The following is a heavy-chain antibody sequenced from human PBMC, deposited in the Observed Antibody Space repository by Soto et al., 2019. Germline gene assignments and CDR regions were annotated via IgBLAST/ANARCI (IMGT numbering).Heavy chain of an antibody. D-gene: IGHD4-17*01. CDR2: ISTYNGNT. CDR1: GYTFRSYG. Sequence: QVQLLQSGPEVKKPGSSVKVSCKTSGYTFRSYGLSWVRQAPAQGLEWMGWISTYNGNTNYAQKFQGRVTMTTNTSTNTADTELRSFRSNDTAVYYCASDHPRDCGDYAEYDFDYWGQGTLVTVSS. J-gene: IGHJ4*02. CDR3: ASDHPRDCGDYAEYDFDY. V-gene: IGHV1-18*01.